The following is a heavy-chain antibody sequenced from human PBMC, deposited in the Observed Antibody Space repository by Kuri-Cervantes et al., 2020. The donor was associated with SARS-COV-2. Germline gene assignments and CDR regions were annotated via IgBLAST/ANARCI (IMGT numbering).Heavy chain of an antibody. CDR3: TTLIDY. V-gene: IGHV3-73*01. CDR1: GFTFSSYS. J-gene: IGHJ4*02. CDR2: VRGKANNYAT. Sequence: ETLSLTCAASGFTFSSYSMNWVRQASGKGLEWVGRVRGKANNYATAYAASVKGRFTISRDDSKNMTYLQMNSLKTEDTAVYYCTTLIDYWGQGALVTVSS.